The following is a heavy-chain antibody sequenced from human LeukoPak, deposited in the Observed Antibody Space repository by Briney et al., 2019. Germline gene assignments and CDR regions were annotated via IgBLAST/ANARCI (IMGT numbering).Heavy chain of an antibody. CDR2: ISTSGTTT. CDR3: AKSSVAVAGNFDY. J-gene: IGHJ4*02. Sequence: GGSLRLSCAASGFTFISYEMMWVRQAPGKGLEWLSYISTSGTTTYYADSVKGRFTISRDNSKNTLYLQMNSLRAEDTAVYYCAKSSVAVAGNFDYWGQGTLVTVSS. D-gene: IGHD6-19*01. V-gene: IGHV3-23*01. CDR1: GFTFISYE.